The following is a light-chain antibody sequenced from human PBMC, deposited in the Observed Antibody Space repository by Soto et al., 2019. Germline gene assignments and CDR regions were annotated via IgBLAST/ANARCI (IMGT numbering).Light chain of an antibody. CDR3: QQRYNWPIT. CDR2: GAS. J-gene: IGKJ5*01. V-gene: IGKV3-15*01. Sequence: VLTQSPATLSVSPGERVTLSCRASQSVSSNLAWYQQKPGQAPRLLIYGASTRATGIPARFSGSGSGTEFALSISSLEPEDFAVYYCQQRYNWPITFGQGTRLEIK. CDR1: QSVSSN.